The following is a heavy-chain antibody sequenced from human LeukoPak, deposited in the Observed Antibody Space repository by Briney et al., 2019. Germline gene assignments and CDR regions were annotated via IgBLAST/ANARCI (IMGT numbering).Heavy chain of an antibody. CDR3: AKKLQPAAPGKWYDY. V-gene: IGHV3-23*01. CDR2: ISGSGGYT. CDR1: GFTFSSYA. Sequence: PGGSLRLSCAASGFTFSSYAMNWVRQAPGKGLEWVSVISGSGGYTYYADSVKGRFTISRDNSKDTLYLQMNSLKAEDTAVYYCAKKLQPAAPGKWYDYGVQGTLVTVSS. J-gene: IGHJ4*02. D-gene: IGHD6-13*01.